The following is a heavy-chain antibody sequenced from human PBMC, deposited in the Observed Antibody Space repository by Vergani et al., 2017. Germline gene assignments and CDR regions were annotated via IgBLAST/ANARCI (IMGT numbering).Heavy chain of an antibody. CDR3: ASSYYDFWSGPSYNMDV. D-gene: IGHD3-3*01. Sequence: QVQLQESGPGLVKPSETLSLTCAVSGYSISSGYYWGWIRQPPGKGLEWIGEINHSGSTNYNPSLKSRVTISVDTSKNQFSLKLSSVTAADTAVYYCASSYYDFWSGPSYNMDVWGKGTTVTVSS. J-gene: IGHJ6*03. CDR1: GYSISSGYY. V-gene: IGHV4-38-2*01. CDR2: INHSGST.